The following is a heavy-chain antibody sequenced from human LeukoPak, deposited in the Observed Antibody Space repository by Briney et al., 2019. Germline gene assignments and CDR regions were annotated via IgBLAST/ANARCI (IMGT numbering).Heavy chain of an antibody. V-gene: IGHV4-59*01. J-gene: IGHJ6*03. CDR3: ASSGLTYYDFWSGYPYYMDV. D-gene: IGHD3-3*01. CDR2: IYYSGST. Sequence: SETLSLTCTVSGGSISSYYWSWIRQPPGKGLEWIGYIYYSGSTNYNPSLKSRVTISVDTSKNQFSLKLSSVTAADTAVYYCASSGLTYYDFWSGYPYYMDVWGKGTTVTVSS. CDR1: GGSISSYY.